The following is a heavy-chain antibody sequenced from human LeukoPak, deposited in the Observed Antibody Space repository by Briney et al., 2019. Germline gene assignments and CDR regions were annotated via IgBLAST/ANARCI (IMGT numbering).Heavy chain of an antibody. D-gene: IGHD1-26*01. J-gene: IGHJ4*02. CDR3: VRDPWGSGGY. CDR2: ISDSGSTI. CDR1: GFSFSDYY. Sequence: GGSLRLSCAASGFSFSDYYMSWIRQAPGKGPEWVSHISDSGSTINYADSVKGRFTISRDNTKKSLFLQMNSLRAEDTAVYYCVRDPWGSGGYWGQGTLVTVSS. V-gene: IGHV3-11*01.